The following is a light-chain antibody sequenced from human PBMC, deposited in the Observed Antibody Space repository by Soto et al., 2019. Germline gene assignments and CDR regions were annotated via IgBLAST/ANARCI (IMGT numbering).Light chain of an antibody. CDR2: XXX. CDR3: SSYMSSSTFV. J-gene: IGLJ1*01. V-gene: IGLV2-14*03. CDR1: SSDVGGYNY. Sequence: QSALTQPASVSGSPGQSVTISCTGTSSDVGGYNYVSWYQQHPGKAPKLMIXXXXXXXXXXXXXXXXSKSGNTASLTISGLXAXXXXXYYCSSYMSSSTFVFGAGTKLTVL.